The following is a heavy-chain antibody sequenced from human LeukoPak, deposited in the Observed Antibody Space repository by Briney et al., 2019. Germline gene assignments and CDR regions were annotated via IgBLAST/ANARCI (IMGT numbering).Heavy chain of an antibody. CDR2: IYTSGST. D-gene: IGHD1-26*01. CDR1: GGSISSYY. J-gene: IGHJ4*02. CDR3: TRGGSADPFEH. Sequence: SETLSLTCTVSGGSISSYYWSWIRQPAGKGLEWIGRIYTSGSTNYNPSLKSRVTTSVDTSKNQFSLKLNSVTAADTAVYYCTRGGSADPFEHWGQGTLVTVSS. V-gene: IGHV4-4*07.